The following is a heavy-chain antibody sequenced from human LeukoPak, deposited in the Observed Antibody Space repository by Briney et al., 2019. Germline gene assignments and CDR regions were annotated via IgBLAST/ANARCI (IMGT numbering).Heavy chain of an antibody. V-gene: IGHV4-34*01. Sequence: SETLSLTCVVYGGSCSGYYWTWIRQPPGKGLEWIGEINHRGTTTYNPSLKSRVTISVDTPKNQFSLKLNSVTAADTAVYYCARVDIVTTNWFDPWGQGTLVIVSP. CDR3: ARVDIVTTNWFDP. J-gene: IGHJ5*02. CDR2: INHRGTT. D-gene: IGHD5-12*01. CDR1: GGSCSGYY.